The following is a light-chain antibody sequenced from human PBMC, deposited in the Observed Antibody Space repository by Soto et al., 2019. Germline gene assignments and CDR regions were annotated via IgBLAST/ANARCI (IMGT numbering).Light chain of an antibody. V-gene: IGLV2-8*01. J-gene: IGLJ1*01. CDR2: EVN. CDR1: SSDVGGYNY. CDR3: TSYAGGNNV. Sequence: QSVLTQPPSASGSPGQSVTISCTGTSSDVGGYNYVSWYQQHPGKVPKLVGYEVNKRPSGVPDRFSGSKSGNTASLTVSGLQAEDEADYYYTSYAGGNNVFGTGTKLTVL.